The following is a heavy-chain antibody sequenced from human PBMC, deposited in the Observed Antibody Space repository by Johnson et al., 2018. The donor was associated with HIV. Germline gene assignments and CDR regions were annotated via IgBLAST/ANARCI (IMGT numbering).Heavy chain of an antibody. CDR3: AKVKLRYSVFTGAFDI. V-gene: IGHV3-74*02. CDR1: GFTFSSYG. D-gene: IGHD1-26*01. CDR2: INSDGSST. J-gene: IGHJ3*02. Sequence: VQLVESGGGVVQPGRSLRLSCAASGFTFSSYGMHWVRQAPGKGLVWVSRINSDGSSTSYADSVKGRFTISRDNAKNTLYLQMNSLRAEDTAVYYCAKVKLRYSVFTGAFDIWGQGTMVTVSS.